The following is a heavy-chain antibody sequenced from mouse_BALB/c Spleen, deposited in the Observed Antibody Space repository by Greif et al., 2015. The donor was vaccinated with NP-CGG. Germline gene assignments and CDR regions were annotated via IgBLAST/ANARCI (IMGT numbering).Heavy chain of an antibody. CDR2: ISSGGSYT. Sequence: EVMLVESGGGLVKPGGSLKLSCAASGFTFSSYAMSWVRQSPEKRLEWVAEISSGGSYTYYPDTVTGRFTISRDNAKNTLYLEMSSLRSEDTAMYYCAREGWLLRYYAMDYWGQGTSVTVSS. V-gene: IGHV5-9-4*01. CDR1: GFTFSSYA. J-gene: IGHJ4*01. D-gene: IGHD2-3*01. CDR3: AREGWLLRYYAMDY.